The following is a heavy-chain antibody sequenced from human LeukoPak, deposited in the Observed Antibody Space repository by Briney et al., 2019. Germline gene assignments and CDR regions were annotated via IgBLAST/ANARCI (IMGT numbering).Heavy chain of an antibody. D-gene: IGHD6-13*01. CDR2: IFYSGST. J-gene: IGHJ4*02. CDR3: ASGPYPAAGTDHQFDY. V-gene: IGHV4-59*01. Sequence: SETLSLTCTVSGASLSSYYWSWIRQPPGKGLERIWYIFYSGSTLYSPTLQSRVTISVDTSKNLFSLKLTSVTAADTAVYYCASGPYPAAGTDHQFDYWGQGTLVTVSS. CDR1: GASLSSYY.